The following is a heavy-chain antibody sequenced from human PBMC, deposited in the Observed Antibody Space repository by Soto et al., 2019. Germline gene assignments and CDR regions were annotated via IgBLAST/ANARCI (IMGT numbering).Heavy chain of an antibody. D-gene: IGHD3-10*01. V-gene: IGHV3-74*01. CDR2: INSDGSST. J-gene: IGHJ4*02. Sequence: EVQLVESGGGLVQPGGSLRLSCAASGFTFSSYWMHWVRQAPGKGLVWVSRINSDGSSTSYADSVKGRFTISRDNAKNTLYLKMNSLRAEDTAVYYCARDLGIGYYGSGRAFDYWGQGTLVTVSS. CDR1: GFTFSSYW. CDR3: ARDLGIGYYGSGRAFDY.